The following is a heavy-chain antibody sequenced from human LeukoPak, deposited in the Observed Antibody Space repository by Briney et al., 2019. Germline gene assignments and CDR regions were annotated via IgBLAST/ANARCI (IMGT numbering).Heavy chain of an antibody. J-gene: IGHJ3*02. Sequence: SETLSLTCTVSGGSISSGDYYWSWIRQRPGKGLEWIGYIYYSGSTYYNTSLKSRVTISVDTSKNQFSLKLRSVTAADTAVYYCARDCCGGQQPSYAFDIWGQGTMVTVSS. CDR3: ARDCCGGQQPSYAFDI. D-gene: IGHD2-15*01. CDR1: GGSISSGDYY. V-gene: IGHV4-30-4*01. CDR2: IYYSGST.